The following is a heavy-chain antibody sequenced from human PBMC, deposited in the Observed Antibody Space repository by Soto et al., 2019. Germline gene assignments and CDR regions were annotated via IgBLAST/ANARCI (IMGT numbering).Heavy chain of an antibody. Sequence: QITLKESGPTLVKPTQTLTLTCTFPRFSFSSIGEGVGWIRQPPGKALEWLALIYWDDDKRYSPSLKSRLTTTKDTSKNQVVLTMNNMDPVDTATYYCVQSRCGGDCLQSYSSHSYYGLDVWGQGTTVTVSS. J-gene: IGHJ6*02. D-gene: IGHD2-21*02. V-gene: IGHV2-5*02. CDR2: IYWDDDK. CDR3: VQSRCGGDCLQSYSSHSYYGLDV. CDR1: RFSFSSIGEG.